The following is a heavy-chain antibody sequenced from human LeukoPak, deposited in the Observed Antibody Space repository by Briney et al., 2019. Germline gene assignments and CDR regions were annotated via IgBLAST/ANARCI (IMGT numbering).Heavy chain of an antibody. Sequence: PSETLSLTCAVYGGSFSGYYWSWIRQPPGKGLEWIGEINHSGSTNYNPSLKSRVTISVDTSKNQFSLKLSSVTAADTAVYYCARGLYGTDYWGQGTLVTVSS. CDR1: GGSFSGYY. J-gene: IGHJ4*02. CDR2: INHSGST. V-gene: IGHV4-34*01. CDR3: ARGLYGTDY. D-gene: IGHD1-14*01.